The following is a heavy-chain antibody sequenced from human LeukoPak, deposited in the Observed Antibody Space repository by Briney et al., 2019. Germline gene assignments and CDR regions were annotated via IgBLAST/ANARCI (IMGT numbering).Heavy chain of an antibody. D-gene: IGHD3-10*01. CDR2: IWCDGSNK. CDR3: AKDQYIGEWFDP. J-gene: IGHJ5*02. CDR1: GFTFSSYG. V-gene: IGHV3-33*06. Sequence: GGSLRLSCAASGFTFSSYGMHWVRQAPGKGLEWVAVIWCDGSNKYYADSVKGRFTISRDNSKNTLYLQMNSLRAEDTAVYYCAKDQYIGEWFDPWGQGTLVTVSS.